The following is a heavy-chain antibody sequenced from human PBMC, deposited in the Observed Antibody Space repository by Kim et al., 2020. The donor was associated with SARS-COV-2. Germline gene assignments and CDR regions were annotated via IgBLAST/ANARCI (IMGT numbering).Heavy chain of an antibody. J-gene: IGHJ4*02. CDR3: ASLDSAQVPGVF. Sequence: YCADSVKGRFTMSRDNAKTSLYLEMNRLRAEDTAIYYCASLDSAQVPGVFWGQGTLVTVSS. V-gene: IGHV3-7*03. D-gene: IGHD3-10*01.